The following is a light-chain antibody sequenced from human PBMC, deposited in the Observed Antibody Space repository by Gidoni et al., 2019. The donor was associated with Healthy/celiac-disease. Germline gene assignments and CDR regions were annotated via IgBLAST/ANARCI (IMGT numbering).Light chain of an antibody. CDR2: AAS. CDR3: QQSYSTLTWT. CDR1: QSISSY. J-gene: IGKJ1*01. Sequence: IQLTPSPSSRSASVGDRVTITCRASQSISSYLNWYQQKPGKAPKLLIYAASSLQSGVPSRFSGSGSGTDFTLTISSLQPEDFATYYCQQSYSTLTWTFGQGTKVEIK. V-gene: IGKV1-39*01.